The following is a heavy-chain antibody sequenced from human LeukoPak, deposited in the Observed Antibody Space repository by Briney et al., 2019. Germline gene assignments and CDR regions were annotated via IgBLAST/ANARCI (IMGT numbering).Heavy chain of an antibody. V-gene: IGHV1-69*13. J-gene: IGHJ4*02. D-gene: IGHD3-10*01. Sequence: SVKVSCKASGYTFTSYGISWVRQAPGQGLEWMGGIIPIFGTANYAQKFQGRVTITADESTSTAYMELSSLRSEDTAVYYCATTYGSGSYFLDYWGQGTLVTVSS. CDR3: ATTYGSGSYFLDY. CDR2: IIPIFGTA. CDR1: GYTFTSYG.